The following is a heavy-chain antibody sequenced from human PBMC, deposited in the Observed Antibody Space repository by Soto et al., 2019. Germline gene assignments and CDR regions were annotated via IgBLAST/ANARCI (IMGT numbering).Heavy chain of an antibody. D-gene: IGHD6-13*01. Sequence: PSETLSLTCAVSGGPISSSNWWRWVRQPPGKGREWIGEIYHSGSTNFNPPLKSRVTISVDKSKNQSSLKLGSVTAADTAVYYCVRVGDQKLGSYGMEDWGQGTTVTVSS. CDR2: IYHSGST. J-gene: IGHJ6*02. V-gene: IGHV4-4*02. CDR1: GGPISSSNW. CDR3: VRVGDQKLGSYGMED.